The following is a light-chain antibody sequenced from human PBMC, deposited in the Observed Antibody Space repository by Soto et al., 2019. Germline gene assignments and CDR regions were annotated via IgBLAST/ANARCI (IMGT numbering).Light chain of an antibody. CDR1: QSLTNSY. J-gene: IGKJ2*01. CDR2: AAS. V-gene: IGKV3-20*01. Sequence: ELVLTQSPGTLSLSPGARATLSCRASQSLTNSYLAWYQQKPGQAPRLLIYAASSRATGIPDRFSGSVSGTDFSLTISRLEPEDFAVYYGQHHGTSPQNTFGQGTKLEIK. CDR3: QHHGTSPQNT.